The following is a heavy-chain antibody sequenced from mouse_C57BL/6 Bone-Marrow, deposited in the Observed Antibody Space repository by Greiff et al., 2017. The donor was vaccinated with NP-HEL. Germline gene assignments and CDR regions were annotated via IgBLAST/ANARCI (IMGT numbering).Heavy chain of an antibody. Sequence: QVQLKQPGAELVKPGASVKMSCKASGYTFTSYWITWVKQRPGQGLEWIGDIYPGSGSTNYNEKFKSKATLTVDKSSSTAYMQLSSLTSEDSAVYYCVQTRDYWGQGTTLTVSS. CDR3: VQTRDY. CDR1: GYTFTSYW. CDR2: IYPGSGST. J-gene: IGHJ2*01. V-gene: IGHV1-55*01.